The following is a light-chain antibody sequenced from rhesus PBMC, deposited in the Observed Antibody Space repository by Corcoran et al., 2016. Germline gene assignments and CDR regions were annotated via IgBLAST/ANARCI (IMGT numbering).Light chain of an antibody. CDR2: YAS. CDR3: QHHNNSPFA. CDR1: QGISNY. V-gene: IGKV1S14*01. J-gene: IGKJ3*01. Sequence: DIQMTQSPSSLFASVGDTVTITCRASQGISNYLAWYQQKPGKAPKPLLYYASNLESGVPSRFSGSGSGTDFTLTIRSLQPEDMATYYCQHHNNSPFAFGPGTKLDIK.